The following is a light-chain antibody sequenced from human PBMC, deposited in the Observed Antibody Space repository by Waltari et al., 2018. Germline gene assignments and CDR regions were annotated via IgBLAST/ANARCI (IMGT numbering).Light chain of an antibody. CDR3: QHYVSLPAT. CDR1: QSVGRT. CDR2: GAS. Sequence: IVLTQSPGPLSLSPGERATLSCRASQSVGRTLAWYQQKPGQAPRLLIYGASIRATGIPDRFSGGGSGTDFSLGINRLEPEDFAVYYCQHYVSLPATFGQGTKVEIK. V-gene: IGKV3-20*01. J-gene: IGKJ1*01.